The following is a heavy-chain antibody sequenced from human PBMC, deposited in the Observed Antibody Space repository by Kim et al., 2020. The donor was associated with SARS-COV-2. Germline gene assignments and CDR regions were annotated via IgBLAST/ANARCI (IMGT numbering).Heavy chain of an antibody. J-gene: IGHJ4*02. CDR1: GYSISSGYY. Sequence: SETLSLTCTVSGYSISSGYYWGWIRQPPGKGLEWIGSIYHSGSTYYNPSLKSRVTISVDTSKNQFSLKLSSVTAADTAVYYCARVGGGSYYGTDYWGQGTLVTVSS. V-gene: IGHV4-38-2*02. CDR2: IYHSGST. CDR3: ARVGGGSYYGTDY. D-gene: IGHD1-26*01.